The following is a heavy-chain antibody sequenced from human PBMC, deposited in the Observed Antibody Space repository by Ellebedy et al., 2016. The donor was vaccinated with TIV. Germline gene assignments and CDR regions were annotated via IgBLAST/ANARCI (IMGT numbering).Heavy chain of an antibody. Sequence: SQTLSLTCGILGDRVSSNSGALHWFRQSPSRGLEWLGRTYYRSRWFNDYAMSVKSRLTLNADTSKNQFSLQLNSVTSEDTAVYYCARGVNWFDPWGRGTLVTVSS. V-gene: IGHV6-1*01. D-gene: IGHD3-16*01. CDR1: GDRVSSNSGA. CDR3: ARGVNWFDP. CDR2: TYYRSRWFN. J-gene: IGHJ5*02.